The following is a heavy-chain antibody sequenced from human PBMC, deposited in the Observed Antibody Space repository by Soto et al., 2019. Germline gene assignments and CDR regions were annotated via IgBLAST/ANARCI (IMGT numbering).Heavy chain of an antibody. CDR3: ARVDTAMVYKSDAFDI. J-gene: IGHJ3*02. Sequence: SVKVSCKASGVTFSSYAISWVRQAPGQGLEWMGGIIPIFGTANYAQKFQGRVTITADKSTSTAYMELSSLRSEDTAMYYCARVDTAMVYKSDAFDIWGQGTMVTVSS. D-gene: IGHD5-18*01. V-gene: IGHV1-69*06. CDR2: IIPIFGTA. CDR1: GVTFSSYA.